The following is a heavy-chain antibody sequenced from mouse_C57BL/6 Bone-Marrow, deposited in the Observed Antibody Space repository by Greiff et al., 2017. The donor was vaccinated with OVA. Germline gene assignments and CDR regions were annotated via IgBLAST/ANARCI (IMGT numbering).Heavy chain of an antibody. Sequence: VKLVESGPGLVQPSQSLSITCTVSGFSLTSYGVHWVRQSPGKGLEWLGVIWSGGSTDYNAAFISRLSISKDNSKSQVFFKMNSLQADDTAIYYCARTHYYGSSLSYWYFDVWGTGTTVTVSS. CDR1: GFSLTSYG. D-gene: IGHD1-1*01. CDR3: ARTHYYGSSLSYWYFDV. V-gene: IGHV2-2*01. CDR2: IWSGGST. J-gene: IGHJ1*03.